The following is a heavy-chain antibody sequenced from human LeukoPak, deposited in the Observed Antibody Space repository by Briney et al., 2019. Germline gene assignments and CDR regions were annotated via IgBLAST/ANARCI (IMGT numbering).Heavy chain of an antibody. D-gene: IGHD5-12*01. CDR3: ASGYARSARHQSDF. CDR1: GFTFSSYS. V-gene: IGHV3-21*01. Sequence: PGGSLRLSCAASGFTFSSYSMNWVRQAPGKGLEWVSSISSSSSYIYYADSVKGRFTISRDNAKNSLYLQMNSLRVEDTAVYYCASGYARSARHQSDFWGQGTVVTVSS. CDR2: ISSSSSYI. J-gene: IGHJ4*02.